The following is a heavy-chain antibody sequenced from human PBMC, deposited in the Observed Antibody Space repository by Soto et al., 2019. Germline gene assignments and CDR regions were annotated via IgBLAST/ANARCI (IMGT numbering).Heavy chain of an antibody. CDR3: ARTLNSGYSSGWYRYGVVVGAPTVIDIPNPLKSLP. D-gene: IGHD6-19*01. Sequence: ASVKVSCKASGYTFTGYYMHWVRQAPGQGLEWMGWINPNSGGTNYAQKFQGWVTMTRDTSISTAYMELSRLRSDDTAVYYCARTLNSGYSSGWYRYGVVVGAPTVIDIPNPLKSLPWG. CDR1: GYTFTGYY. CDR2: INPNSGGT. J-gene: IGHJ5*02. V-gene: IGHV1-2*04.